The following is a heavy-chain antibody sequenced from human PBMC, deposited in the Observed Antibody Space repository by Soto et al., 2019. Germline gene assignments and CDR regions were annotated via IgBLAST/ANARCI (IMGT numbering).Heavy chain of an antibody. V-gene: IGHV1-69*13. CDR1: GGTFSSYA. D-gene: IGHD2-8*01. CDR3: AREMVDPAFSWTHWFDP. CDR2: IIPIFGTA. J-gene: IGHJ5*02. Sequence: ASVKVSCKASGGTFSSYAISWVRQAPGQGLEWMGGIIPIFGTANYAQKFQGRVTITADESTSTAYMELSSLRSEDTAVYYCAREMVDPAFSWTHWFDPWGQGTLVTVSS.